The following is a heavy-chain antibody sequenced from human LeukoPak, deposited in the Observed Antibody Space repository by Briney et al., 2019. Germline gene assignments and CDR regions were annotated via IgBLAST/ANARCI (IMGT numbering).Heavy chain of an antibody. V-gene: IGHV4-61*05. J-gene: IGHJ3*02. CDR2: IYYSGST. CDR1: GGSITSGSYY. D-gene: IGHD6-19*01. Sequence: SETLSLTCTVSGGSITSGSYYWAWIRQPPGKGLEWIGYIYYSGSTNYNPSLKSRVTISVDTSKNQFSLKLSSVTAADTAVYYCARTYSSGWYSKLPSTFDIWGQGTMVTVSS. CDR3: ARTYSSGWYSKLPSTFDI.